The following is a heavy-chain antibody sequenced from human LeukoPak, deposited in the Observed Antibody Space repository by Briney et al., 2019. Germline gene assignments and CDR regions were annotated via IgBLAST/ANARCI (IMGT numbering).Heavy chain of an antibody. CDR1: GYTFTSYG. V-gene: IGHV1-18*01. Sequence: ASVKVSCKASGYTFTSYGISWVRQAPGQGLEWMGWISAYNGNTNYAQKLQGRVTMTTDTSTSTAYMELSSLRSDDTAVYYCARDFWGYYGSGSYELGYTHWGQGTLVTVSS. J-gene: IGHJ4*02. D-gene: IGHD3-10*01. CDR3: ARDFWGYYGSGSYELGYTH. CDR2: ISAYNGNT.